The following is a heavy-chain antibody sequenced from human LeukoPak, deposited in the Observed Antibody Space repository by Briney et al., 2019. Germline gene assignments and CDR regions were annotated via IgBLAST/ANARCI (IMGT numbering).Heavy chain of an antibody. J-gene: IGHJ4*02. V-gene: IGHV4-59*01. CDR1: GGSISSYY. D-gene: IGHD5-18*01. CDR3: ARSEPGYSYGYFDY. Sequence: SETLSLTCTVSGGSISSYYWSWIRQPPGKGLEWIGYIYYSGSASYNPSLKSRVTMSLDTSKNQFSLKLSSVTAADTAVYYCARSEPGYSYGYFDYWGQGTPVTVSS. CDR2: IYYSGSA.